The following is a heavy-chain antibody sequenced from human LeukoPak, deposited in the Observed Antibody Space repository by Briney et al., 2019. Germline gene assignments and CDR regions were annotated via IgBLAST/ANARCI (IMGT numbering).Heavy chain of an antibody. CDR2: FCPGDSDT. CDR3: ARPVGATRGMDV. CDR1: GYIFTNYW. Sequence: GESLKISCKGSGYIFTNYWIGWVRQMPGKGLEWMGIFCPGDSDTRYSPSFQGHVTISADKSVTTAYLQWSSLKASDTAMYYCARPVGATRGMDVWGQGTTVTVSS. J-gene: IGHJ6*02. V-gene: IGHV5-51*01. D-gene: IGHD1-26*01.